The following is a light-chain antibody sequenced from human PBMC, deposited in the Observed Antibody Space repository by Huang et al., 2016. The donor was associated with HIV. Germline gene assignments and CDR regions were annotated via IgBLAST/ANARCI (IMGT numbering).Light chain of an antibody. V-gene: IGKV3-20*01. J-gene: IGKJ4*01. CDR1: HSGIGTY. Sequence: EIVLTQSPGTLSLSPGERATLTCRASHSGIGTYLAWYQQKPGQTPTLLIYAASGRATGIPDRFSGSGSGTDFTLTISRLEPEDFAVYYCQQYGNLPLTFGGGTKVEIK. CDR2: AAS. CDR3: QQYGNLPLT.